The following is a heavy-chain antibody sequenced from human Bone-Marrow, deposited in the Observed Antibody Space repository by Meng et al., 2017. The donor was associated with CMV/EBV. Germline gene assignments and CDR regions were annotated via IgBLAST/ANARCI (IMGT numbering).Heavy chain of an antibody. J-gene: IGHJ4*02. CDR3: AREEPLGYCSSTSCSMDGFDY. Sequence: ASVKVSCKASGYTFTSYYMHWVRQAPGQGLEWMGIINPSGGSTSYAQKFQGRVTMTRDTSTSTVYMELSRLRSDDTAVYYCAREEPLGYCSSTSCSMDGFDYWGQGTRVTVSS. CDR1: GYTFTSYY. D-gene: IGHD2-2*01. CDR2: INPSGGST. V-gene: IGHV1-46*01.